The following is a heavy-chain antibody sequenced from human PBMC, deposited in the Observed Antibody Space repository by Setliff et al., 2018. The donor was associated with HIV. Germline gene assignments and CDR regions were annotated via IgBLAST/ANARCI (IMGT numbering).Heavy chain of an antibody. D-gene: IGHD2-15*01. CDR3: ARDFHVLGYCSADSCPYDASDV. V-gene: IGHV1-69*04. Sequence: SVKVSCKASGGTFSAYAVNWVRQAPGQGLEWMGRIISILGTPNYSHKFQGRVTITADKSTTTTYMELSSLRSDDTAIYYCARDFHVLGYCSADSCPYDASDVWGQGTLVTVSS. CDR2: IISILGTP. CDR1: GGTFSAYA. J-gene: IGHJ3*01.